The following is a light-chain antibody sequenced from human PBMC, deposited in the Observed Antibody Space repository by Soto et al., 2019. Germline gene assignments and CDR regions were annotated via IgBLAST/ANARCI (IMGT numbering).Light chain of an antibody. J-gene: IGLJ1*01. V-gene: IGLV2-11*01. Sequence: QSALNQPRSVSGSPGQSDTISCTGTSSDGGTYNFVSLYQQHPGKAPKFMIYDVTKRPSGVPDRFSGAKSGNTASLTISGLQAEDEADYYCCSYVGSYTTYVFGTGTKLTVL. CDR1: SSDGGTYNF. CDR2: DVT. CDR3: CSYVGSYTTYV.